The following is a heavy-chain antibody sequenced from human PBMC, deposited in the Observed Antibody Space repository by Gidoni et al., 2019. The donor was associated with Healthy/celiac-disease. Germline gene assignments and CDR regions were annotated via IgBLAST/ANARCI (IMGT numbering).Heavy chain of an antibody. CDR2: ISYDGSNK. J-gene: IGHJ4*02. CDR1: GFTFSSYA. V-gene: IGHV3-30-3*01. Sequence: QVQLVESGGGVVQPGRSLRLSCAASGFTFSSYAMHWVRQAPGKGLEWVAVISYDGSNKYYADSVKGRFTISRDNSKSTLYLQMNSLRAEDTAVYYCARDFVGAFDYWGQGTLVTVSS. D-gene: IGHD1-26*01. CDR3: ARDFVGAFDY.